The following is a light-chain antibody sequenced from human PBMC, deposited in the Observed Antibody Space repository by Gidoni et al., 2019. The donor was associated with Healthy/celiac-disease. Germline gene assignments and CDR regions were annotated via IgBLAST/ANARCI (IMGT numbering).Light chain of an antibody. CDR1: SSDVGSYNL. CDR3: CSYAGSSTSV. Sequence: QSHLPQPASVSGSPGPSITISCTATSSDVGSYNLVSWYQQHPGKAPKIMIYEGSKRPAGFSNRFSGSKSGNTASLTISGLHAEDEADYYCCSYAGSSTSVFGGGTKLTVL. J-gene: IGLJ3*02. CDR2: EGS. V-gene: IGLV2-23*01.